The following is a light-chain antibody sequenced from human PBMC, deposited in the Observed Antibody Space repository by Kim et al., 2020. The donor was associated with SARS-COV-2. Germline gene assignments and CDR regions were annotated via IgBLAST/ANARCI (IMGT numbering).Light chain of an antibody. Sequence: APGERAPLFCRASQSIIRNYLVWYQQKPGQAPRLLMYGTSTRATGIPDRFSGSGSGTDFSLIISRLEPEDSAVYYCQQYGRSPLTFGGGTKVDIK. CDR1: QSIIRNY. CDR3: QQYGRSPLT. V-gene: IGKV3-20*01. CDR2: GTS. J-gene: IGKJ4*01.